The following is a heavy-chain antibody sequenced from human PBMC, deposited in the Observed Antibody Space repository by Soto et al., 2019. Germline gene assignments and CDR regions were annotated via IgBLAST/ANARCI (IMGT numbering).Heavy chain of an antibody. D-gene: IGHD2-15*01. CDR1: GYTFTNFG. CDR3: ARGWTPIDY. J-gene: IGHJ4*02. Sequence: QVQLVQSGAEVKKPGASVKVSCKTSGYTFTNFGLSWVRQAPGQGLEWMVWISAYNGNTNYAQNFQGRVTMTTDTSTSTAYMELRSLRSDDTAVSYCARGWTPIDYWGQGTLVTVSS. CDR2: ISAYNGNT. V-gene: IGHV1-18*01.